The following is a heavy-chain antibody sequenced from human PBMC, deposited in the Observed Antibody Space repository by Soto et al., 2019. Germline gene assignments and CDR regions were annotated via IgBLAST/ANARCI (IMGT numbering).Heavy chain of an antibody. Sequence: GGSLRLSCAASGFTFSSYSMNWVRQAPGKGLEWVSYISSSSSTIYYAETVKGRFTISRDNAKNSLYLQMNSLRAEDTAVYYCAREIYDSSGYYAPFDYWGQGTLVTVSS. J-gene: IGHJ4*02. CDR1: GFTFSSYS. V-gene: IGHV3-48*01. D-gene: IGHD3-22*01. CDR3: AREIYDSSGYYAPFDY. CDR2: ISSSSSTI.